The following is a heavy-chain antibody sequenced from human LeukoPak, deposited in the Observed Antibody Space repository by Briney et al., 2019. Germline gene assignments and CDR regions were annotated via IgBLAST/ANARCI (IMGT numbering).Heavy chain of an antibody. CDR2: IYYSGST. D-gene: IGHD6-19*01. V-gene: IGHV4-59*01. Sequence: PSETLSLTXTVSGGSISSYYWSWIRQPPGKGLEWIGYIYYSGSTNYNPSLKSRVTISVDTSKNQFSLKLSSVTAADTAVYYCARGLAVAGTPPFDYWGQGTLVTVSS. J-gene: IGHJ4*02. CDR3: ARGLAVAGTPPFDY. CDR1: GGSISSYY.